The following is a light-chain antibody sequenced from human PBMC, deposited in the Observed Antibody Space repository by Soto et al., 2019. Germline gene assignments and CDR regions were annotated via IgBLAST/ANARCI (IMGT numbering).Light chain of an antibody. V-gene: IGKV1-12*01. J-gene: IGKJ4*01. CDR1: QDLDRW. CDR2: AAS. CDR3: KQSSSFPLT. Sequence: DIQMTQSPSSLSASVGDRVTITCRASQDLDRWLAWYQQKPGEAPKVLIYAASNLRSGVPSRFSGSGSGADFSLTISSLQPEDVATYYCKQSSSFPLTFGGGTKVEIK.